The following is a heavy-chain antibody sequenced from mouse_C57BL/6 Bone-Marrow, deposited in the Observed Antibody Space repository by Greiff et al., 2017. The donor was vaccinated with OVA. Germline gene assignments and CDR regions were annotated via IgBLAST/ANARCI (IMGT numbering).Heavy chain of an antibody. CDR3: AREGYPYWYFDV. V-gene: IGHV1-64*01. Sequence: QVQLQQSGAELVKPGASVKLSCKASGYTFTSYWMHWVKQRPGQGLEWIGMIHPNSGSTNYNEKFKSKATLTVDKSSSTAYMQLSSLTSEDSAVYYCAREGYPYWYFDVWGTGTTGTVSS. D-gene: IGHD2-14*01. J-gene: IGHJ1*03. CDR2: IHPNSGST. CDR1: GYTFTSYW.